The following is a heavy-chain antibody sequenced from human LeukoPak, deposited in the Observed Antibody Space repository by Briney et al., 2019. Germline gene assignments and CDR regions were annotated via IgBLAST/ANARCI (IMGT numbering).Heavy chain of an antibody. Sequence: GGSLRLSCAASGFTFDDYGMSWVRQAPGKGLEWVSGINWNGSSTGYADSVKGRFTISRDNAKNSLYLQMNSLRAEDTALYYCARALITFGGVIAPFDYWGQGTLVTVSS. CDR1: GFTFDDYG. D-gene: IGHD3-16*02. CDR2: INWNGSST. V-gene: IGHV3-20*04. CDR3: ARALITFGGVIAPFDY. J-gene: IGHJ4*02.